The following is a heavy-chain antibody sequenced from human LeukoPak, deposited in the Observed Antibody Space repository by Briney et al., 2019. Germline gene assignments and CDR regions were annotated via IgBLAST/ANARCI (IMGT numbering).Heavy chain of an antibody. CDR1: GYTFTGYY. CDR3: ARDGELLWFGEFRTNFYYFDY. J-gene: IGHJ4*02. V-gene: IGHV1-2*02. D-gene: IGHD3-10*01. Sequence: ASVTVSCKASGYTFTGYYMHWVRQAPGQGLEWMGWINPNSDGTNYAQKFQGRVTMTRDTSISTAYMELSRLRSDDTAVYYCARDGELLWFGEFRTNFYYFDYWGQGTLVTVSS. CDR2: INPNSDGT.